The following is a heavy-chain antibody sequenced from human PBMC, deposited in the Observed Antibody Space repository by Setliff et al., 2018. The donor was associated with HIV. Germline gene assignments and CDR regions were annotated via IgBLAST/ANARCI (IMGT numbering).Heavy chain of an antibody. CDR1: GGSFSGYY. V-gene: IGHV4-34*01. Sequence: SETLSLTCAVYGGSFSGYYWSWIRQPPGKGLEWIGEINHSGSTNYNPSLKSRVTISVDTSKNQFSLKLSSVTAADAAVYYCTGDYNSGSNRFDYWGQGTPVTVSS. D-gene: IGHD3-10*01. J-gene: IGHJ4*02. CDR2: INHSGST. CDR3: TGDYNSGSNRFDY.